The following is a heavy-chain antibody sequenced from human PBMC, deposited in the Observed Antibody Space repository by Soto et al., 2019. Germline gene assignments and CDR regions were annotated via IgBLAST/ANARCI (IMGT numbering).Heavy chain of an antibody. CDR3: AKAHRSYGSGSYYGYYGMDV. CDR1: GFTFSSYG. D-gene: IGHD3-10*01. V-gene: IGHV3-30*18. Sequence: QVQLVESGGGVVQPGRSLRLSCAASGFTFSSYGMHWVRQAPGKGLEWVAVISYDGSDKYYVDSVTGRFTISRDNSKNTLDLQMNSLRAEDTAVYYCAKAHRSYGSGSYYGYYGMDVWGQGTTVTVSS. J-gene: IGHJ6*02. CDR2: ISYDGSDK.